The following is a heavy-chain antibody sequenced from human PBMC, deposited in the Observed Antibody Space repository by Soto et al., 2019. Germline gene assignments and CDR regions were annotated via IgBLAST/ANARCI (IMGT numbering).Heavy chain of an antibody. D-gene: IGHD3-9*01. Sequence: SETLSLTCAVSDGSISSSNWWSWVRQPPGKGLEWIGEIYHSGSTNYNPSLKSRVTILVDKSKNQFSLKLSSVTAADTAVYYCARGDILTGYRYWGQGTLVNVS. J-gene: IGHJ4*02. CDR1: DGSISSSNW. CDR3: ARGDILTGYRY. CDR2: IYHSGST. V-gene: IGHV4-4*02.